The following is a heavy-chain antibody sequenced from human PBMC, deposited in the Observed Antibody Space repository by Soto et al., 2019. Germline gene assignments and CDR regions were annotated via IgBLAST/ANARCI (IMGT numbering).Heavy chain of an antibody. J-gene: IGHJ4*02. CDR1: GFIFSSYA. V-gene: IGHV3-21*01. Sequence: GWSLRLSCAGSGFIFSSYAMNWVRQAPGKGLEWVSSISRSSSYIYYADSVRGRFTISRDNAKNTLHLQMNSLRDEDTAVYYCASDLEEADVSSYFEHWGLGA. D-gene: IGHD3-3*01. CDR2: ISRSSSYI. CDR3: ASDLEEADVSSYFEH.